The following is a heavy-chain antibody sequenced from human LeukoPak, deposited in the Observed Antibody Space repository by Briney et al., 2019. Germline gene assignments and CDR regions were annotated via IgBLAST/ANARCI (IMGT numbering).Heavy chain of an antibody. CDR2: INSDGSST. V-gene: IGHV3-74*01. J-gene: IGHJ4*02. Sequence: PGGSLRLSCAASGFTFSSYWMHWVRQAPGKGLVWVSRINSDGSSTSYADSVKGRFTISRDNAKNTLYLQMNSLRAEDTAVYYCARSYGSGSYPPYWGQGTLVTVSS. CDR3: ARSYGSGSYPPY. D-gene: IGHD3-10*01. CDR1: GFTFSSYW.